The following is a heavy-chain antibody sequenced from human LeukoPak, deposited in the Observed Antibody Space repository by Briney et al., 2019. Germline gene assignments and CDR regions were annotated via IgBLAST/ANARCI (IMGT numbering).Heavy chain of an antibody. CDR3: ARGIHNDILTGYYGPFDF. V-gene: IGHV1-2*02. Sequence: GASVKVSCKASGYTFTAYYMHWVQQAPGQGLEWMGWFNPDSGGTNYLEKFQGRVTMTRDTSISTAYMELRRLSSDDTAVYFCARGIHNDILTGYYGPFDFWGQGTLVTVSS. J-gene: IGHJ4*02. CDR2: FNPDSGGT. CDR1: GYTFTAYY. D-gene: IGHD3-9*01.